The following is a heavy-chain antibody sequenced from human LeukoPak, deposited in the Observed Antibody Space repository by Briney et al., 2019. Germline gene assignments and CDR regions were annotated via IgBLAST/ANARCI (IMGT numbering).Heavy chain of an antibody. J-gene: IGHJ4*02. Sequence: GGSLTLSCAASQFTFSSYSMNWVRQAPGKGLEWASSINRGATHIYYADSLRGRFIISRDDAKNSLYLQMNSLRAEDTAVYYCVRLRRNSDSSGYYYYYDYWGQGTLATVSS. CDR1: QFTFSSYS. V-gene: IGHV3-21*01. CDR2: INRGATHI. D-gene: IGHD3-22*01. CDR3: VRLRRNSDSSGYYYYYDY.